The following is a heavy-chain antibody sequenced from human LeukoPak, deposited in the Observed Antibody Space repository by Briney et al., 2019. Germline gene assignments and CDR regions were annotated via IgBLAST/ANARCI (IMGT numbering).Heavy chain of an antibody. CDR1: GDSIDRGVYY. D-gene: IGHD6-13*01. Sequence: PSETLSLTCTVSGDSIDRGVYYWGWVRQHPGKGLEWIGYIYYSGNTYSNPPLKSRLTISLDTSKTQFSLNLRSVTAADTAVYFCARLRAAAGAFDYWGLAPWSPFPQ. J-gene: IGHJ4*01. CDR3: ARLRAAAGAFDY. V-gene: IGHV4-31*03. CDR2: IYYSGNT.